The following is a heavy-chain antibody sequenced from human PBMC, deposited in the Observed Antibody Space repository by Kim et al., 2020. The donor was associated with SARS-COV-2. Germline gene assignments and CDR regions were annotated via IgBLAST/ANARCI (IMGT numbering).Heavy chain of an antibody. D-gene: IGHD6-19*01. CDR1: GGSISSSSYY. J-gene: IGHJ6*02. CDR2: IYYSGST. CDR3: ARDFLRYSSGWYHGVNYGMDV. V-gene: IGHV4-39*07. Sequence: SETLSLTCTVSGGSISSSSYYWGWIRQPPGKGLEWIGSIYYSGSTYYNPSLKSRVTISVDTSKNQFSLKLSSVTAADTAVYYCARDFLRYSSGWYHGVNYGMDVWGQGTTVTVSS.